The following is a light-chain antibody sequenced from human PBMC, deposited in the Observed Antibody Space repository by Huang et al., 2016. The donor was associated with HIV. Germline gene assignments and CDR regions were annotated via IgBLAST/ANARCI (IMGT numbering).Light chain of an antibody. Sequence: EIVMTQSPATLSVSPGERATLSCRASQSVSSNLAWYQQKPGQAPRLLSYAASTRDNGIPARFSGSGSGTEFTLTISSLQSEDFAVYYCQQYNNWPRTFGQGTKVEIK. J-gene: IGKJ1*01. CDR3: QQYNNWPRT. V-gene: IGKV3-15*01. CDR2: AAS. CDR1: QSVSSN.